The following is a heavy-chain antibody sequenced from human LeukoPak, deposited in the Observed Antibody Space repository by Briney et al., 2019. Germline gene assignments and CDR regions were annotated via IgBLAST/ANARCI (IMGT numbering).Heavy chain of an antibody. D-gene: IGHD1-26*01. V-gene: IGHV3-7*01. Sequence: GGSLRLSCAASGFAFSRYWMTWVRQTPGKGLEWVANIKQDGSEKDYVDSVKGRFTISRDNSKNTLYLQMNSLRAEDTAVYYCARDHSGSYNAHFDYWGQGTLVTVSS. CDR1: GFAFSRYW. CDR3: ARDHSGSYNAHFDY. J-gene: IGHJ4*02. CDR2: IKQDGSEK.